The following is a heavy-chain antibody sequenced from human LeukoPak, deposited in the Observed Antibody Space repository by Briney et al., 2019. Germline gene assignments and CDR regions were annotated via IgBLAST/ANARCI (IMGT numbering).Heavy chain of an antibody. CDR3: VRDLGYYYMDV. J-gene: IGHJ6*03. CDR2: INLDGTKT. CDR1: GFTFSSYW. Sequence: GGSLRLSCAASGFTFSSYWMHWVRQVPGKEPVWVSRINLDGTKTNYADSVKGRFTVSRDNARDTLYLQMNSLRVEDTAFYYCVRDLGYYYMDVWGKGATVTVS. V-gene: IGHV3-74*01.